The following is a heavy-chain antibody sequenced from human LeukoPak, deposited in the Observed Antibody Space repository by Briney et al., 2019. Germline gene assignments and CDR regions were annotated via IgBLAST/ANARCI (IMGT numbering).Heavy chain of an antibody. D-gene: IGHD5-18*01. J-gene: IGHJ6*02. V-gene: IGHV1-18*01. Sequence: ASVKPSCKASGYTFTSYGISWVRQAPGQRLEWMGWISAYNGNTNYAQKLQGRVTMTTDTSTSTAYMELRSLRSDDTAVYYCARISAGGYSTSYGMDVWGQGTTVTVSS. CDR1: GYTFTSYG. CDR2: ISAYNGNT. CDR3: ARISAGGYSTSYGMDV.